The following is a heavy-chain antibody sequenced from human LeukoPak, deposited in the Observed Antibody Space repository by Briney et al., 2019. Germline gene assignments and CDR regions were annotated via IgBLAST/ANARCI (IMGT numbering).Heavy chain of an antibody. CDR2: TSYDGSNN. Sequence: RSLRLSCAASGFTFSNYAMHWVRQAPGKGLDWVAVTSYDGSNNYYAESVKGRFTISRDNSKDTLYLQMNSLRAEDTAVYYCARGAKDYYFDYWGQGTLVTVSS. CDR3: ARGAKDYYFDY. J-gene: IGHJ4*02. CDR1: GFTFSNYA. D-gene: IGHD2-15*01. V-gene: IGHV3-30-3*01.